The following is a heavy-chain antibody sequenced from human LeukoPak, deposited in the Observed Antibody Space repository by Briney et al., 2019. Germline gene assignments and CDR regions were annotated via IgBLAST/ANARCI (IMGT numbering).Heavy chain of an antibody. D-gene: IGHD3-16*02. Sequence: SETLSLTCAVYGGSFSGYYWSWIRQPPGKGLEWIGEINHSGSTNYNPSLKSRVTISVDTSKNQFSLKLSSVTAADTAVYYCARGGTYYDYVWGSYRQTIHYFDYWGQGTLVTVSS. CDR2: INHSGST. J-gene: IGHJ4*02. CDR1: GGSFSGYY. CDR3: ARGGTYYDYVWGSYRQTIHYFDY. V-gene: IGHV4-34*01.